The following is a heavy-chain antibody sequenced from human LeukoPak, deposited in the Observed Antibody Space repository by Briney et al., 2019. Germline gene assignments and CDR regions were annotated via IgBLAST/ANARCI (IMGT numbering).Heavy chain of an antibody. CDR1: GGSISSGDYY. CDR2: IYYSGRT. J-gene: IGHJ6*04. Sequence: PSESLALTCTVSGGSISSGDYYWSWIRQPPGKGLEWTGYIYYSGRTYYNPSLKSRVTISVDTSKNQFSLKLNSVTAADTAVYYWARGPRYFRYGLDVWGKGTTVTVSS. D-gene: IGHD3-9*01. V-gene: IGHV4-30-4*01. CDR3: ARGPRYFRYGLDV.